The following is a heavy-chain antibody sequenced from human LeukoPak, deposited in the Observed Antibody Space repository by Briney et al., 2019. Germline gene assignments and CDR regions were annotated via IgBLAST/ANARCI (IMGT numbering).Heavy chain of an antibody. CDR3: AREQDIVVVVAATVFLGAFDY. V-gene: IGHV4-34*01. J-gene: IGHJ4*02. CDR1: GGSFSGYF. Sequence: SETLSLTCAVYGGSFSGYFWSWIRQPPGKGLEWIGEINHSGSTNYNPSLKSRVTISVDTSKNQFSLKLSSVTAADTAVYYCAREQDIVVVVAATVFLGAFDYWGQGTLVTVSS. D-gene: IGHD2-15*01. CDR2: INHSGST.